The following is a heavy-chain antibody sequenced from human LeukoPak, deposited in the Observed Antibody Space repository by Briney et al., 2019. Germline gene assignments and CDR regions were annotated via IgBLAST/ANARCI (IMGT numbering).Heavy chain of an antibody. CDR2: INWNGGIT. CDR1: GFLFDDYD. CDR3: VRHLFDPDDGGEGY. D-gene: IGHD2-21*01. Sequence: GGSLRLSCATSGFLFDDYDMSWVRQVPGKGLEWVSGINWNGGITGYVGSVKGRFTISRDSAKKSLYLQMNSLRAEDTALYFCVRHLFDPDDGGEGYWGRGTLVTVSS. J-gene: IGHJ4*02. V-gene: IGHV3-20*04.